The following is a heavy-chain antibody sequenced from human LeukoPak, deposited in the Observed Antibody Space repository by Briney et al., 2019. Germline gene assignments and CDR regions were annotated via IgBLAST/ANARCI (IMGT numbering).Heavy chain of an antibody. CDR3: AKITMIVVVISAFDI. CDR1: GFTFSSYA. J-gene: IGHJ3*02. CDR2: ISGSGGST. D-gene: IGHD3-22*01. V-gene: IGHV3-23*01. Sequence: GGSLRLSCAASGFTFSSYAMSWVRQAPGKGLEWVSAISGSGGSTYYADPVKGRFTISRDNSKNTLYLQMNSLRAEDTAVYYCAKITMIVVVISAFDIWGQGTMVTVSS.